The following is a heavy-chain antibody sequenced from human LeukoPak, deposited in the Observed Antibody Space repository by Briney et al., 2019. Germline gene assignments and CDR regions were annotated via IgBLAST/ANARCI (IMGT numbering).Heavy chain of an antibody. CDR3: ATLRRGYSYGFLAYFDY. J-gene: IGHJ4*02. CDR2: IYYSGST. CDR1: GGSISSYH. V-gene: IGHV4-59*12. Sequence: SETLSLTCTVSGGSISSYHWSWIRQPPGKGLECIGFIYYSGSTNYNPSLKSRVTISVDTSKNQFSLKLRSVTAADTAVYYCATLRRGYSYGFLAYFDYWGQGTLVTVSS. D-gene: IGHD5-18*01.